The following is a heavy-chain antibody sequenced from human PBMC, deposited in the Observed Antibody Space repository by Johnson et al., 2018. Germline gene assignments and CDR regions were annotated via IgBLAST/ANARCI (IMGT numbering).Heavy chain of an antibody. CDR3: AAGGLRDSEGYYSGMDV. CDR2: IIPILGIA. Sequence: QVQLVESGAEVKKPGSSVKVSCKASGGTFSSYTISWVRQAPGQGLEWMGRIIPILGIANYAQKFQGRVTITADESTSTAYMGLSSPGSEEAAVYYCAAGGLRDSEGYYSGMDVGGQGTAVTVSS. V-gene: IGHV1-69*02. D-gene: IGHD3-16*01. CDR1: GGTFSSYT. J-gene: IGHJ6*02.